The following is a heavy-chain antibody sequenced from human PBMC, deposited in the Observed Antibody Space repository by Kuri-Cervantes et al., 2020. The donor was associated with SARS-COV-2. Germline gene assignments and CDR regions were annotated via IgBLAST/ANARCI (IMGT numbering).Heavy chain of an antibody. V-gene: IGHV3-21*01. CDR3: ARGGYSSSWYSDY. CDR1: GFTFSNYA. J-gene: IGHJ4*02. CDR2: ISSSSSYI. Sequence: GGSLRLSCAASGFTFSNYAMSWVRQAPGKGLEWVSSISSSSSYIYYADSVKGRFTISRDNAKNSLYLQMNSLRAEDTAVYYCARGGYSSSWYSDYWGQGTLVTVSS. D-gene: IGHD6-13*01.